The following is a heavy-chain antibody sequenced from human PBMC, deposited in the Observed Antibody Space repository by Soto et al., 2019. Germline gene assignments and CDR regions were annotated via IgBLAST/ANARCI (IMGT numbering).Heavy chain of an antibody. CDR2: IGGTIKTI. Sequence: VQLVESGGGLVQPGGSLRLSCAASGFNFNIYSLNWVRQAPGKGLEWISYIGGTIKTIYYADSVQGRFTISRDNAKKSLYLQMNSLRVEDTAVYYCAAWPRNAFDIWGQGTMVPVSS. CDR1: GFNFNIYS. CDR3: AAWPRNAFDI. J-gene: IGHJ3*02. D-gene: IGHD5-12*01. V-gene: IGHV3-48*04.